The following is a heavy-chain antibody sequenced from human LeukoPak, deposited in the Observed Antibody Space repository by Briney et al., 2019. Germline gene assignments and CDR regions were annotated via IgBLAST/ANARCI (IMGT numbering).Heavy chain of an antibody. CDR2: ISGSGDST. Sequence: GSLRLSCADSGFTFSRYAKSWVRQAPGKGLEWVSAISGSGDSTYDADSVKGRFTISRDNSKNTLYLQMNSLRAEDTAVYYCTQQWLVLGAFDIWGQGTMVTVSS. CDR3: TQQWLVLGAFDI. D-gene: IGHD6-19*01. J-gene: IGHJ3*02. CDR1: GFTFSRYA. V-gene: IGHV3-23*01.